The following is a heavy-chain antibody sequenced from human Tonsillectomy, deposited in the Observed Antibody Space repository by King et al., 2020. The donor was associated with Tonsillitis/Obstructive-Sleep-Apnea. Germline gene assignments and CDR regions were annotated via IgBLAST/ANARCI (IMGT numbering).Heavy chain of an antibody. CDR3: ARGGGNGGNLDFDY. CDR1: GGSISSGGYY. Sequence: QLQESGPGLVKPSQTLSLTCTVSGGSISSGGYYWTWIRQHPGKGLEWIGYIYYSGSTYYNPSLKSRITISVDTSKNQFSLKLGSVTAADTAVCYCARGGGNGGNLDFDYWGQGTLVTVSS. D-gene: IGHD4-23*01. V-gene: IGHV4-31*03. CDR2: IYYSGST. J-gene: IGHJ4*02.